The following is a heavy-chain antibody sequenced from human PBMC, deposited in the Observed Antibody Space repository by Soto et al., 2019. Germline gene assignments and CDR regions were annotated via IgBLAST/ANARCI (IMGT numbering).Heavy chain of an antibody. D-gene: IGHD6-13*01. CDR3: ARQVKQQLGNWFDP. V-gene: IGHV4-39*01. J-gene: IGHJ5*02. CDR1: GGSISSSSYY. CDR2: IYYSGST. Sequence: SETLSLTCTVSGGSISSSSYYWGWIRQPPGKGLEWIGSIYYSGSTYYNPSLKSRVTISVDTSKNQFSLKLSSVTAADTAVYYCARQVKQQLGNWFDPWGQGTLVTVSS.